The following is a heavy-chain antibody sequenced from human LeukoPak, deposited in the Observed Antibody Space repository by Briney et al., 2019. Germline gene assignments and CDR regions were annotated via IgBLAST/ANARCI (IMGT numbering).Heavy chain of an antibody. CDR1: GFTFSSYW. V-gene: IGHV4-39*01. D-gene: IGHD7-27*01. CDR3: ASQTGANWYFDL. CDR2: IYYSGST. Sequence: GSLRLSCAASGFTFSSYWMSWVRQAPGKGLEWIGSIYYSGSTYYNPSLKSRVTISVDTSKNQFSLKLSSVTAADTAVYYCASQTGANWYFDLWGRGTLVTVSS. J-gene: IGHJ2*01.